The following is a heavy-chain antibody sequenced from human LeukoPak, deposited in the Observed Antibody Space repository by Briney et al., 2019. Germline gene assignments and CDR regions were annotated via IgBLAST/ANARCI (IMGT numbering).Heavy chain of an antibody. V-gene: IGHV1-2*02. CDR2: ISPNSGGT. CDR1: GYTFTGYY. J-gene: IGHJ4*02. Sequence: ASVKVSFNSSGYTFTGYYMHWVRQPPAQGLEWVGLISPNSGGTNNSQKLHGRVTITIDTAISTTYIELSRLRSDDTAVYYCARVTVTTSYYFDYWGEGNLVTVSS. D-gene: IGHD4-17*01. CDR3: ARVTVTTSYYFDY.